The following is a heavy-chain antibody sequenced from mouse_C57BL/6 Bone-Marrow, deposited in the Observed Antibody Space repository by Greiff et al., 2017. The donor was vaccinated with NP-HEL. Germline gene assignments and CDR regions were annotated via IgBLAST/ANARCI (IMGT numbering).Heavy chain of an antibody. Sequence: EVHLVESGPGLVKPSQSLSLTCSVTGYSITSGYYWNWIRQFPGNKLEWMGYISYDGSNNYNPSLKNRLSITRDTSKNQFFLKLNSVTTEDTATYYCARVYYGSSYFDYWGQGTTLTVSS. CDR1: GYSITSGYY. J-gene: IGHJ2*01. V-gene: IGHV3-6*01. CDR2: ISYDGSN. D-gene: IGHD1-1*01. CDR3: ARVYYGSSYFDY.